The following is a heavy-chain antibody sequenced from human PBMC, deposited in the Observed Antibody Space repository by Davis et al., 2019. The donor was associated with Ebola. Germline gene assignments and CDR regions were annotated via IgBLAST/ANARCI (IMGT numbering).Heavy chain of an antibody. V-gene: IGHV1-2*02. Sequence: ASVKVSCKASDYTFTDYYIHWLRQAPGQGLQWMGWINPNSGGTNYAQTFQGRVTMTRDTSISTAYMELSRLRSDDTAVYYCARANYDFWSGYYGWFDPWGQGTLVTVSS. CDR3: ARANYDFWSGYYGWFDP. CDR2: INPNSGGT. D-gene: IGHD3-3*01. CDR1: DYTFTDYY. J-gene: IGHJ5*02.